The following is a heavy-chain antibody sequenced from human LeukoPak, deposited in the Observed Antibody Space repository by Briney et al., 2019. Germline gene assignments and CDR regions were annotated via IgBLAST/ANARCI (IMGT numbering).Heavy chain of an antibody. Sequence: SETLSLTCTVSGGSISSYYWSWIRQPPGKGLEWIGYIYYSGSTNYNPSLKSRVTISVDTSKNQFSLKLSSVTAADTAVYYCAREPFYGDYVDYWGQGTLVTVSS. D-gene: IGHD4-17*01. CDR2: IYYSGST. CDR1: GGSISSYY. V-gene: IGHV4-59*01. J-gene: IGHJ4*02. CDR3: AREPFYGDYVDY.